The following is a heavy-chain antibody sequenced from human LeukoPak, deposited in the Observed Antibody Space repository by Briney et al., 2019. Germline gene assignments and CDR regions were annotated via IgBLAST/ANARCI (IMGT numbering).Heavy chain of an antibody. CDR3: ARGRKGYCSGGSCYSDY. D-gene: IGHD2-15*01. J-gene: IGHJ4*02. Sequence: ASVKVSCKASGYTFTSYDIDWVRQATGQGLEWMGWMNPNSGNTGYAQKFQGRVTMTRNTSISTAYMELSRLRSEDTAVYYCARGRKGYCSGGSCYSDYWGQGTLVTVSS. CDR2: MNPNSGNT. CDR1: GYTFTSYD. V-gene: IGHV1-8*01.